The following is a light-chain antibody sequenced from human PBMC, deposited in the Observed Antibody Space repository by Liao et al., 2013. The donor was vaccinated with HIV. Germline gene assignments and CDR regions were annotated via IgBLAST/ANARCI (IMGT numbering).Light chain of an antibody. CDR1: KLGDKY. CDR3: QAWDSSTAV. CDR2: QDN. Sequence: SYELTQPPSVSVSPGQTASITCSGDKLGDKYAWWYQQKPGQSPVLVILQDNKRPSGIPERFSGSNSGNTATLTISGTQAMDEADYYCQAWDSSTAVFGGGTKLTVL. J-gene: IGLJ3*02. V-gene: IGLV3-1*01.